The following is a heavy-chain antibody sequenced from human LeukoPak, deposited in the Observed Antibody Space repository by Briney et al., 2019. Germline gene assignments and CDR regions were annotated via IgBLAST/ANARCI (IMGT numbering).Heavy chain of an antibody. CDR2: IIPIFGTA. V-gene: IGHV1-69*01. J-gene: IGHJ4*02. D-gene: IGHD1-26*01. CDR1: GYTFSSYA. Sequence: SVKVSCKASGYTFSSYAVSWVRQAPGQGLEWMGGIIPIFGTASYAQKFQGRVTITADESTSTAYMELSSLRSEDTAVYYCAVRASYFLSGHYFDYWGPGTLVTVSS. CDR3: AVRASYFLSGHYFDY.